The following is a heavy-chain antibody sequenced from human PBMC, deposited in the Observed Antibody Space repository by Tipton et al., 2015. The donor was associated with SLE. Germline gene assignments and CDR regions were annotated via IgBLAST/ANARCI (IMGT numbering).Heavy chain of an antibody. J-gene: IGHJ4*02. Sequence: SLRLSCAASGFPFSSYEMIWVRQAPGKGLEWISYIRSSCSTIYYADSVKGRFTISRDNAKNSLYLQMNSLRAEDTAVYYCARGGDYYYDSSGIDYWGQGTLVTVFS. D-gene: IGHD3-22*01. V-gene: IGHV3-48*03. CDR2: IRSSCSTI. CDR1: GFPFSSYE. CDR3: ARGGDYYYDSSGIDY.